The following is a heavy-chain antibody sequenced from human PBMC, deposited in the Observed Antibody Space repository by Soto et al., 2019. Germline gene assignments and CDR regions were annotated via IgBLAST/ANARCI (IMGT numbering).Heavy chain of an antibody. CDR1: GFSLSNAVRV. J-gene: IGHJ6*04. CDR3: ARIQGVLRFLEWLPRGYYYAMDV. CDR2: IFSNDEK. D-gene: IGHD3-3*01. V-gene: IGHV2-26*01. Sequence: SGPTLVNPTETRTLTCTVSGFSLSNAVRVVSWILHPPGKSLECLAHIFSNDEKSYSTSLKSRLTISKDTSKSQVVLTMTNMDHVDTATYYCARIQGVLRFLEWLPRGYYYAMDVWGKGTMVTGSS.